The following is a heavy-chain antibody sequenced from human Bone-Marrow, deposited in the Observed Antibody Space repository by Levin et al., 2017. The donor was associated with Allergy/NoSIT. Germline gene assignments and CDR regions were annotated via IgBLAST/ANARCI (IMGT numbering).Heavy chain of an antibody. CDR1: GFTFSNVW. V-gene: IGHV3-15*05. Sequence: PGGSLRLSCVASGFTFSNVWMSWVRQAPGKGLEWVGRIKSRKDGGTTDFAAPVKGRFTISRDDSKNTLHLQMKSLKIEDTALYYCTTDYYSGYDRYWFDPWGQGTLVTVSS. J-gene: IGHJ5*02. CDR2: IKSRKDGGTT. CDR3: TTDYYSGYDRYWFDP. D-gene: IGHD5-12*01.